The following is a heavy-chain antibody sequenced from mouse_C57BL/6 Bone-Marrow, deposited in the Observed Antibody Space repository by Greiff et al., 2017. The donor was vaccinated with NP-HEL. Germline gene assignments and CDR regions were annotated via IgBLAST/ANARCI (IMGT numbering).Heavy chain of an antibody. V-gene: IGHV5-12*01. CDR3: ARQHYYYGSPYFDY. Sequence: DVKLVESGGGLVQPGGSLKLSCAASGFTFSDYYMYWVRQTPEKRLEWVAYISNGGGSTYYPDTVKGRFTISRDNAKNTLYLQMSRLKSEDTAMYYCARQHYYYGSPYFDYWGQGTTLTVSS. CDR1: GFTFSDYY. CDR2: ISNGGGST. D-gene: IGHD1-1*01. J-gene: IGHJ2*01.